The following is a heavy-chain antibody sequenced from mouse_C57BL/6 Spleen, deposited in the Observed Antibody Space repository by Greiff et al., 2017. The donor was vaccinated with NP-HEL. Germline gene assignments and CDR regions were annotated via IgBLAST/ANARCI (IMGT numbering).Heavy chain of an antibody. Sequence: EVKLQESVAELVRPGASVKLSCTASGFNIKNTYMHWVKQRPEQGLEWIGRIDPANGNTKYAPKFQGKATITADTSSNTAYLQLSSLTSEDTAIYYCARAFITTVVATGDLDYWGQGTSVTVSS. CDR3: ARAFITTVVATGDLDY. J-gene: IGHJ4*01. CDR2: IDPANGNT. V-gene: IGHV14-3*01. CDR1: GFNIKNTY. D-gene: IGHD1-1*01.